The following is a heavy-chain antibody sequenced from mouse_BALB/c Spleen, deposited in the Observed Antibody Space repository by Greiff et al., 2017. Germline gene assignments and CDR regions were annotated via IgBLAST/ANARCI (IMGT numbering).Heavy chain of an antibody. CDR2: ISSGGST. D-gene: IGHD1-1*01. Sequence: EVQRVESGGGLVKPGGSLKLSCAASGFTFSSYAMSWVRQTPEKRLEWVASISSGGSTYYPASVKGRFTISRDNARNILYLQMSSLRSEDTAMYYCARGGNYGSSYWFAYWGQGTLVTVSA. V-gene: IGHV5-6-5*01. J-gene: IGHJ3*01. CDR1: GFTFSSYA. CDR3: ARGGNYGSSYWFAY.